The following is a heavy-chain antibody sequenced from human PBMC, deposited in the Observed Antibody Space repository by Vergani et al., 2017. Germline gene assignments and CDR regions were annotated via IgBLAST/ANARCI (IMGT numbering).Heavy chain of an antibody. CDR2: ISNDGGNK. CDR1: GFSFGSYG. V-gene: IGHV3-30*03. D-gene: IGHD4-17*01. J-gene: IGHJ6*02. CDR3: ARPYGDHYYYYYGMDV. Sequence: QVQLVESGGNVVQSGTSLRLSCAASGFSFGSYGMHWVRQSPGKGLEWVAVISNDGGNKYYADSVKGRFTIYKDNAKNSLYLQMNSLRAEDTAVYYCARPYGDHYYYYYGMDVWGQGTTVTVSS.